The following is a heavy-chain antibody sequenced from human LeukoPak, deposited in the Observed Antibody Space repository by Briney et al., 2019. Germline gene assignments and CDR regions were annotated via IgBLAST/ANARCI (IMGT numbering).Heavy chain of an antibody. CDR3: TTDSISNYYDSGG. D-gene: IGHD3-22*01. J-gene: IGHJ4*02. V-gene: IGHV3-15*01. CDR1: GFTFSNAW. Sequence: GGSLRLSCAASGFTFSNAWMSWVRQAPGKGLEWVGRIKSKTDGGTTDYAAPVKGRFTISRDDSKNTLYLQMNSLKTEDTAVYYCTTDSISNYYDSGGWGQGTLVTVSS. CDR2: IKSKTDGGTT.